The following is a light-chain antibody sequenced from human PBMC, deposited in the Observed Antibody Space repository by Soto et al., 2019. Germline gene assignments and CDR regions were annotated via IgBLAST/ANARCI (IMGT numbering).Light chain of an antibody. J-gene: IGKJ2*01. CDR2: GAS. CDR1: QSVGTY. V-gene: IGKV3-11*01. CDR3: QQRSHG. Sequence: EIVLTQSPDTLSLSPGERATLSCRASQSVGTYLVWYQQKPGQAPRLLIYGASNRATGIPARFSGSGSGTDFTLTISSLEPEDFAVYYCQQRSHGFGQGNKLEIK.